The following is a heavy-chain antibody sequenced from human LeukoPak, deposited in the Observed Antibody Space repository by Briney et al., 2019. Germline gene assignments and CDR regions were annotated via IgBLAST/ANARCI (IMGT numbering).Heavy chain of an antibody. D-gene: IGHD6-13*01. J-gene: IGHJ4*02. CDR1: GFSLSTSGVG. CDR3: AHTYSSSWTDGWYFDY. CDR2: IYWDDDK. V-gene: IGHV2-5*02. Sequence: SGPTLVKPTQTLTLTCSFSGFSLSTSGVGVGWIRQPPGKALEWLALIYWDDDKRFSPSLKSRLTITKDTSKNQVVLTMTNMDPVDTATYYCAHTYSSSWTDGWYFDYWGQGTLVTVSS.